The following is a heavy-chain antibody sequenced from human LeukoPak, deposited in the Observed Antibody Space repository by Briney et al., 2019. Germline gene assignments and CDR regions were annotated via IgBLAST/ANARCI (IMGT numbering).Heavy chain of an antibody. CDR3: AKDKGLLRVTDFAF. CDR1: GFTFSNYA. V-gene: IGHV3-23*01. D-gene: IGHD1-14*01. Sequence: GGSLRLSCAASGFTFSNYAMSWVCQAPGKGLEWVSTISGSVGSTYYGDSVKGRFTISRDNSKNTLYLQMNSLRAEDTAAYYCAKDKGLLRVTDFAFWGQGTLVTVSS. J-gene: IGHJ4*02. CDR2: ISGSVGST.